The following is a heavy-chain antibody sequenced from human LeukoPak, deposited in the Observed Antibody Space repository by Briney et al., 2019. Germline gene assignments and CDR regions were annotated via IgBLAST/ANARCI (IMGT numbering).Heavy chain of an antibody. Sequence: SVKVSCKASGGTFSSYAISWVRQAPGQGLELMGGIIPIFGTANYAQKSQGRVTMTRDTSTSTVYMEVSSLRSQDRAVYYCARGGSSSEFDYWGQGTLVTVSS. CDR3: ARGGSSSEFDY. J-gene: IGHJ4*02. V-gene: IGHV1-69*05. CDR1: GGTFSSYA. D-gene: IGHD6-6*01. CDR2: IIPIFGTA.